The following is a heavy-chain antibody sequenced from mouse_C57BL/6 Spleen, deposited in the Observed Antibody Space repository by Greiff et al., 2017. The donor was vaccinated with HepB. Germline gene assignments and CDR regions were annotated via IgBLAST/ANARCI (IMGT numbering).Heavy chain of an antibody. Sequence: EVKLQQSGADLVKPGASVKLSCTASGFNITDYYMHWVKQRTEQGLEWIGRIDPEDGETKYAPKFQGKATITADTSSNTAYLQLSSLTSEDTAVYYCARHGYHGNFDYWGQGTTLTVSS. D-gene: IGHD2-2*01. J-gene: IGHJ2*01. V-gene: IGHV14-2*01. CDR1: GFNITDYY. CDR2: IDPEDGET. CDR3: ARHGYHGNFDY.